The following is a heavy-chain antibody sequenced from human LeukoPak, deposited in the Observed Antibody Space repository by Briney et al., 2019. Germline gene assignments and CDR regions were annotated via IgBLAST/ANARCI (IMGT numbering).Heavy chain of an antibody. Sequence: AMSWVRQAPEKGLEFVSGIYENGGTTYYADSVKGRFSISRDNSKNTLYLQMDSLRGEDTAVYYCAKDFRIGYSAHFDYWGQGALVTVSS. CDR1: A. V-gene: IGHV3-23*01. D-gene: IGHD2-21*01. CDR3: AKDFRIGYSAHFDY. CDR2: IYENGGTT. J-gene: IGHJ4*02.